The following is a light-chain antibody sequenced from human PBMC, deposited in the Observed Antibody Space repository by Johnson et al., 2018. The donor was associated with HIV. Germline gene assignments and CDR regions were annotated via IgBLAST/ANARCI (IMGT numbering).Light chain of an antibody. CDR1: SSNIGNNY. Sequence: QSVLTQPPSVSAAPGQKVTISCSGSSSNIGNNYVSWYQQLPGTAPKLLIYENNKRPSGIPDRFSGSKSGTSATLGITGLQTGDEADYYCGTWDTSLSAGYFFGSGTKVTFL. CDR3: GTWDTSLSAGYF. V-gene: IGLV1-51*02. CDR2: ENN. J-gene: IGLJ1*01.